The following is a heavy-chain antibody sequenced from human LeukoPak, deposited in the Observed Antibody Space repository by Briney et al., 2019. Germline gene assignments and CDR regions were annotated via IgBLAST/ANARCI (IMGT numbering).Heavy chain of an antibody. J-gene: IGHJ4*02. D-gene: IGHD6-19*01. CDR3: ARTVAGMWGPHYTYYFDY. CDR2: IIPIFGTA. V-gene: IGHV1-69*05. CDR1: GGTFSSYA. Sequence: SVKVSCKASGGTFSSYAISWVRQAPGQGLEWMGGIIPIFGTANYAQKLQGRVTMTTDTSTSTAYMELRSLRSDDTAVYYCARTVAGMWGPHYTYYFDYWGQGTLVTVSS.